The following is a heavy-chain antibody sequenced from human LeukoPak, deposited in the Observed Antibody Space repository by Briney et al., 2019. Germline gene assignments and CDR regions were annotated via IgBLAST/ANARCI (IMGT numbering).Heavy chain of an antibody. CDR3: ARGISDY. Sequence: SETLSLTCTVSGGSISSYYWSWIRQPPGKGLEWIGYIYYSGSTNYNPPLKSRVTISVDTSKNQFSLKLSSVTAADTAVYYCARGISDYWGQGTLVTVSS. J-gene: IGHJ4*02. CDR1: GGSISSYY. V-gene: IGHV4-59*01. CDR2: IYYSGST. D-gene: IGHD3-3*01.